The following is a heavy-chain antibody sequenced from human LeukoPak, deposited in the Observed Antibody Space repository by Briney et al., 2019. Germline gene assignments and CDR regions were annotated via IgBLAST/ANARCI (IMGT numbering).Heavy chain of an antibody. CDR1: GGSISSSSYY. D-gene: IGHD5-12*01. J-gene: IGHJ4*02. CDR3: ASGKALRSARLFDY. Sequence: SETLSLTCTVSGGSISSSSYYWGWIRQPPGKGLEWIGSIYYSGSTYYNPSLKSRVTISVDTSKNQFSLKLSSVTAADTAVYYCASGKALRSARLFDYWGQGTLVTVSS. V-gene: IGHV4-39*01. CDR2: IYYSGST.